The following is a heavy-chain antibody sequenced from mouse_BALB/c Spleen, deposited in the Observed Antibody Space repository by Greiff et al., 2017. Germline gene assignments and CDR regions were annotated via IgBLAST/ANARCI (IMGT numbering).Heavy chain of an antibody. CDR1: GFNIKDTY. CDR2: IDPANGNT. J-gene: IGHJ2*01. D-gene: IGHD1-3*01. Sequence: EVKVVESGAELVKPGASVKLSCTASGFNIKDTYMHWVKQRPEQGLEWIGRIDPANGNTKYDPKFQGKATITADTSSNTAYLQLSSLTSEDTAVYYVARESSADYWGQGTTLTVSS. CDR3: ARESSADY. V-gene: IGHV14-3*02.